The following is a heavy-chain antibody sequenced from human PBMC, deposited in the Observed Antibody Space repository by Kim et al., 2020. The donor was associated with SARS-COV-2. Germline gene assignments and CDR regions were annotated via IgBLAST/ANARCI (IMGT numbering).Heavy chain of an antibody. CDR2: ISSAGDT. Sequence: GGSLRLSCAASGFTFSTYDMHWVRQATGKGLEWVSTISSAGDTYYPGSVKGRFTISRENAKNSFYLQMNSLRAGDTAVYYCARGRSFLHYYYFYGMDVWGQGTTVTVSS. J-gene: IGHJ6*02. V-gene: IGHV3-13*01. CDR1: GFTFSTYD. CDR3: ARGRSFLHYYYFYGMDV.